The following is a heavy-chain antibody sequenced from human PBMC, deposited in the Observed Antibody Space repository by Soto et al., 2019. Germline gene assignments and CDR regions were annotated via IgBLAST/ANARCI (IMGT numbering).Heavy chain of an antibody. CDR2: IIPMFGTA. J-gene: IGHJ4*02. V-gene: IGHV1-69*12. CDR3: ASGIQLWLRRINNGYSG. D-gene: IGHD5-18*01. CDR1: GCTFSTYA. Sequence: QVQLVQSGAEVKKPESSVKVSCKAPGCTFSTYAISWVRQAPGQGLEWMGGIIPMFGTANYAQRFQDRVTITADESTNTVYLELSRLRSEDTAVYFCASGIQLWLRRINNGYSGWGQGTLVTVSS.